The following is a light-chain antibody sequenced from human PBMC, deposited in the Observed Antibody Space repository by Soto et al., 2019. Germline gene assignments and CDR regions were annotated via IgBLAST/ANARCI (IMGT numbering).Light chain of an antibody. CDR3: QQYGSST. J-gene: IGKJ2*01. V-gene: IGKV3-20*01. CDR2: GAS. Sequence: IVLTQSPGTLSLSPGERATLSCRASQSVSSSYLAWYQQKPGQAPRLLIYGASSRATGIPDRFSGSGSGTDFTLTISRLEPEDFAVYYWQQYGSSTFGQGTKLEIK. CDR1: QSVSSSY.